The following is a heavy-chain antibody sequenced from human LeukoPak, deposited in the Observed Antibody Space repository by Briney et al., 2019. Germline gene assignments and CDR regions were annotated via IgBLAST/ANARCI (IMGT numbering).Heavy chain of an antibody. Sequence: ASVKVSCKASGYTFTGYYMHWVRQAPGQGLEWMGWINPNSGGTNYAQKFQGRVTMTRDTSISTAYMELSRLRSDDTAVYYCARVSSVLRYFDWYEKRSDFDYWGQGTLVTVSS. D-gene: IGHD3-9*01. CDR1: GYTFTGYY. CDR2: INPNSGGT. V-gene: IGHV1-2*02. CDR3: ARVSSVLRYFDWYEKRSDFDY. J-gene: IGHJ4*02.